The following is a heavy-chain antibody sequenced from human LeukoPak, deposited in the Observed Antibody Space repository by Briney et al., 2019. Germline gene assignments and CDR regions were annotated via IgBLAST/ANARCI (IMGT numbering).Heavy chain of an antibody. CDR1: GFTFSSIA. V-gene: IGHV3-23*01. J-gene: IGHJ4*02. CDR3: AKKRALGEVEYSSSYFDY. D-gene: IGHD6-6*01. Sequence: PGGSLRLSCAASGFTFSSIAMSWVRQAPDKGLEWVSTISGSGGGTYYADSVKGRFTISRDDSKNTLYLQMNSLRADDTAVYYCAKKRALGEVEYSSSYFDYWGQGTLVTVSS. CDR2: ISGSGGGT.